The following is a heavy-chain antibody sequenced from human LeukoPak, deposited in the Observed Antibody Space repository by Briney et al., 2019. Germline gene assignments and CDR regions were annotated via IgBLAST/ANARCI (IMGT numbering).Heavy chain of an antibody. CDR3: ATTGYRGFDI. CDR1: GGSISSYY. V-gene: IGHV4-59*01. Sequence: SETLSLTCTVPGGSISSYYWSWIRQPPGKGLEWIGYISYSGSTNYNPSLKSRVTIPVETSKNQFSLKLSSVTAADTAVYYCATTGYRGFDIWGQGTMVTVSS. CDR2: ISYSGST. D-gene: IGHD5-18*01. J-gene: IGHJ3*02.